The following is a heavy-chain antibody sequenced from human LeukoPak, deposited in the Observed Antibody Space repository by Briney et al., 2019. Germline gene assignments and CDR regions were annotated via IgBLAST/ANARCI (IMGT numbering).Heavy chain of an antibody. CDR1: GGTFSSYA. CDR3: ARYCSGGTCYSQFDY. D-gene: IGHD2-15*01. J-gene: IGHJ4*02. CDR2: IIPIFGTA. Sequence: SVKVSCKASGGTFSSYAISWVRQAPGQGLEWMGGIIPIFGTANYAQKFQGRVTITTDESTSTAYMELSSLSSEDTAMYYCARYCSGGTCYSQFDYWGQGALVSVSS. V-gene: IGHV1-69*05.